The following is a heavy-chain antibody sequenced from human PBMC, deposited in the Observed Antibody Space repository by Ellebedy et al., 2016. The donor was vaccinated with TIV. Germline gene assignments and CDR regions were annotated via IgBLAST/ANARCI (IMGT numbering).Heavy chain of an antibody. J-gene: IGHJ4*02. Sequence: ASVKVSCKASGYTFTTYGISWVRQAPGQGLEWLGWISAYDGNTNYAQKLQGRVSMTTDTSTSTAYMELRSLRSDDTAVYYCARAPRSYGDNDYWGQGTLVTVSS. CDR2: ISAYDGNT. CDR3: ARAPRSYGDNDY. V-gene: IGHV1-18*04. CDR1: GYTFTTYG. D-gene: IGHD4-17*01.